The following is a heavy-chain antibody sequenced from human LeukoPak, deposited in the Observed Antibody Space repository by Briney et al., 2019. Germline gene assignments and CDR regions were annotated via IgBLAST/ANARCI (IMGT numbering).Heavy chain of an antibody. D-gene: IGHD5-12*01. J-gene: IGHJ6*03. CDR2: IRNRRST. V-gene: IGHV4-59*01. CDR1: GGSISDYY. Sequence: SETLSLTCTVSGGSISDYYSSWIRQPPGKGLESIGYIRNRRSTNYNPSLKSRVTISVDTSKNQFSLKLSSVTAADTAVYYCARRVANAYYMDVWGKGTTVTVSS. CDR3: ARRVANAYYMDV.